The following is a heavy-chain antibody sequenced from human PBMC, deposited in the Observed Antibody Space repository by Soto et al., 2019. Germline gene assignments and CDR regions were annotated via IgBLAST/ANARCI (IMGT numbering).Heavy chain of an antibody. CDR3: ASYCSGGSCYHPFDY. CDR1: GFTFSSYA. V-gene: IGHV3-23*01. D-gene: IGHD2-15*01. CDR2: ISGSGGST. Sequence: PGGSLRLSCAASGFTFSSYAMSWVRQAPGKGLEWVSAISGSGGSTYYADSVKGRFTISRDNSKNTLYLQMNSLRAEDTAVYYCASYCSGGSCYHPFDYWGQGTLVTVSS. J-gene: IGHJ4*02.